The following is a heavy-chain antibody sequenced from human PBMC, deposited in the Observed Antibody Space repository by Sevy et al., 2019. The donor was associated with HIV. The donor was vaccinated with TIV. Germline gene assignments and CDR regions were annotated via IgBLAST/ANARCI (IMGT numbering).Heavy chain of an antibody. CDR1: GFTFSDYY. V-gene: IGHV3-11*01. CDR2: IISSGITI. D-gene: IGHD6-6*01. J-gene: IGHJ4*02. CDR3: ARRGRGSSLSHFDY. Sequence: GGSLRLSCAASGFTFSDYYMNWVRQAPGKGLERVSYIISSGITIYYGDSVKGRFTISRDNAKNSLYLQMNSLRAEDTAVYYCARRGRGSSLSHFDYWGQGTLVTVSS.